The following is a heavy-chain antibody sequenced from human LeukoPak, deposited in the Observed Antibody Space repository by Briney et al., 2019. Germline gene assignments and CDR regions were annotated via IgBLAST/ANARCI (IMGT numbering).Heavy chain of an antibody. CDR1: GFTFSSYW. J-gene: IGHJ6*02. V-gene: IGHV3-7*03. CDR3: AKMSSSWTYYYGMDV. CDR2: IKQDGSKK. Sequence: GGSLRLSCAASGFTFSSYWMSWVRQAPGKGLEWVANIKQDGSKKYYVDSVKGRFTISRDNVENSLSLQMNSLRAEDTAVYYCAKMSSSWTYYYGMDVWGQGTTVTVSS. D-gene: IGHD6-13*01.